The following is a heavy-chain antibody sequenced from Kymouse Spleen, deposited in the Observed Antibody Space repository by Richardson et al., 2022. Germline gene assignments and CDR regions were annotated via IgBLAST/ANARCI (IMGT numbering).Heavy chain of an antibody. V-gene: IGHV4-61*01. Sequence: QVQLQESGPGLVKPSETLSLTCTVSGGSVSSGSYYWSWIRQPPGKGLEWIGYIYYSGSTNYNPSLKSRVTISVDTSKNQFSLKLSSVTAADTAVYYCARDRGYSSGWFSFDYWGQGTLVTVSS. CDR1: GGSVSSGSYY. CDR3: ARDRGYSSGWFSFDY. D-gene: IGHD6-19*01. CDR2: IYYSGST. J-gene: IGHJ4*02.